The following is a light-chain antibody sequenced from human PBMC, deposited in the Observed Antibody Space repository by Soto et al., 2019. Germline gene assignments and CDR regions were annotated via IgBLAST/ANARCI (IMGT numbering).Light chain of an antibody. CDR3: QQSYSTTWT. V-gene: IGKV1-39*01. Sequence: DSRMVQSPGSLSAAVGHSEPITCRASQSISSSLNWYQQKPGKAPKLLIYAASSMQSGVPSRFSGGGSGTDFTLTIISLQPEDFATYYCQQSYSTTWTFGQGTKVDI. J-gene: IGKJ1*01. CDR2: AAS. CDR1: QSISSS.